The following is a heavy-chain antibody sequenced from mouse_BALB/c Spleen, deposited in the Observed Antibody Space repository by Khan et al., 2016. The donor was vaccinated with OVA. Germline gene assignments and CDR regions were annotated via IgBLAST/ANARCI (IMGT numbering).Heavy chain of an antibody. CDR3: ARDYGSLYWYFDV. Sequence: VQLKESGPGLVKPSQTVSLTCTVTGISITTGNYRWSWIRQFPGNKLEWIGNIYYSGTITYNPSLTSRTTITRDTSKSQFFLEMNSLTAEYTATYFCARDYGSLYWYFDVWGAGTTVTVSS. CDR2: IYYSGTI. D-gene: IGHD1-1*01. V-gene: IGHV3-5*02. J-gene: IGHJ1*01. CDR1: GISITTGNYR.